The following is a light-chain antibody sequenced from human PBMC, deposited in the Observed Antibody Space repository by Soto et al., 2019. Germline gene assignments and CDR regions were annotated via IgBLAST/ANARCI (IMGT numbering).Light chain of an antibody. V-gene: IGKV1-39*01. J-gene: IGKJ3*01. CDR3: XXXXXXXPFT. CDR1: QSISSY. CDR2: AAS. Sequence: DIQMTQSPSSLSASVGDRVTISCRASQSISSYLNWYQQKPGKAPKLLIYAASSLQSGVPSRFSGSGSGTAFTLTISSLQPEDFATYXXXXXXXXXPFTFGPGTKGDIK.